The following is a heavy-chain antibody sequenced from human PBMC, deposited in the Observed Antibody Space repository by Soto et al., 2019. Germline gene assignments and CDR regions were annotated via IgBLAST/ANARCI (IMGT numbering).Heavy chain of an antibody. Sequence: GASVKVSCKASGYTFTSYYMHWVRQAPGQGLEWMGIINPSGGNTGYPQKFQGRVTMTRDTSTSTVYMELSSLSSEDTAVYYCARAQDTSRYYFRPFDYWGLGTLVTVSS. J-gene: IGHJ4*02. CDR1: GYTFTSYY. CDR3: ARAQDTSRYYFRPFDY. D-gene: IGHD3-22*01. V-gene: IGHV1-46*01. CDR2: INPSGGNT.